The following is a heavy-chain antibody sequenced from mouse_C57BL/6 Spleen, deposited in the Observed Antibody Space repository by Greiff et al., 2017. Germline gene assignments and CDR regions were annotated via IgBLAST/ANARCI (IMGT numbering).Heavy chain of an antibody. CDR3: ARGGYSNYGGLYYFDY. D-gene: IGHD2-5*01. V-gene: IGHV1-69*01. CDR1: GYTFTSYW. Sequence: QVQLQQPGAELVMPGASVKLSCKASGYTFTSYWMHWVKQRPGQGLEWIGEIDPSDSYTNYNQKFKGKSTLTVDKSSSTAYMQLSSLTSEDSAVYYCARGGYSNYGGLYYFDYWGQGTTLTVSS. J-gene: IGHJ2*01. CDR2: IDPSDSYT.